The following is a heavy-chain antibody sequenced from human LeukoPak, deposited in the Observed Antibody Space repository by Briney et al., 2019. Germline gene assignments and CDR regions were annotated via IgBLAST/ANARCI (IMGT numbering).Heavy chain of an antibody. D-gene: IGHD4-23*01. V-gene: IGHV4-4*07. CDR1: GGSISSYY. J-gene: IGHJ4*02. Sequence: PSETLSLTCTVSGGSISSYYWSWIRQPAGKGLEWIGRIYTSGSTNYNPSLKSRVTISVDTSKNQFSLKLSSVTAADTAVYYCARGSPSTVVTAYYFDYWGQGTLVTVSS. CDR3: ARGSPSTVVTAYYFDY. CDR2: IYTSGST.